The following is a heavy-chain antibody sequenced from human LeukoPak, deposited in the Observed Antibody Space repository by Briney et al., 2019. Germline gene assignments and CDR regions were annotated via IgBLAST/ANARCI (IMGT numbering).Heavy chain of an antibody. CDR3: ARDNYYDSSGYYYEYNWFDP. CDR2: IYISGST. D-gene: IGHD3-22*01. J-gene: IGHJ5*02. Sequence: SETLSLTCTLSGGSISSYYWSWIRQPAGKGLEWIGRIYISGSTSYNPFLKSRVTMSVDTSKNQFSLKLSSVTAADTAVYYCARDNYYDSSGYYYEYNWFDPWGQGTLVTVSS. V-gene: IGHV4-4*07. CDR1: GGSISSYY.